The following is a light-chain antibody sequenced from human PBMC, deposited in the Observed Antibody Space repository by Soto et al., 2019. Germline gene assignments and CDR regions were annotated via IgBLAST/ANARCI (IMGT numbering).Light chain of an antibody. J-gene: IGKJ4*01. CDR3: QQYNKWPLT. Sequence: EIVMTQSPATLSVSPGARATLSCRASQSVSSNLAWYGKKPGQAPRLLIYGASTRATGISARFSGSGSGTELTLTISSLQSEECAVYYGQQYNKWPLTFGGGTKVEF. CDR2: GAS. CDR1: QSVSSN. V-gene: IGKV3-15*01.